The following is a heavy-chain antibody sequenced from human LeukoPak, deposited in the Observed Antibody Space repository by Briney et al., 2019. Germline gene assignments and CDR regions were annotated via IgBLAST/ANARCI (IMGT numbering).Heavy chain of an antibody. D-gene: IGHD3-9*01. CDR2: VYHSGST. J-gene: IGHJ5*02. CDR1: GGSISSSNW. CDR3: ASTIPMQGWFDP. V-gene: IGHV4-4*02. Sequence: SETLSLTCAVSGGSISSSNWWSCVRQPPGKGLEWIGEVYHSGSTNYNPSLKSRVTISVDKSKNQFSLKVNSVTAADTAVYYCASTIPMQGWFDPWGQGTLVTVSS.